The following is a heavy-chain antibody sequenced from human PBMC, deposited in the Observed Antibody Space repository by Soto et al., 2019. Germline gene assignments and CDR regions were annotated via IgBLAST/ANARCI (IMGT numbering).Heavy chain of an antibody. V-gene: IGHV1-2*02. J-gene: IGHJ6*02. Sequence: SSVKVSCKASGYTFTDYFMHWVRQAPGQGLEWMGWINPNRGDTNSAQKFQGRVTMTRDTSISTAYMELSRLRSDDTAVYYCATTPNQLVRPYYYGLDVWGQGTTVTVSS. CDR2: INPNRGDT. CDR1: GYTFTDYF. D-gene: IGHD1-1*01. CDR3: ATTPNQLVRPYYYGLDV.